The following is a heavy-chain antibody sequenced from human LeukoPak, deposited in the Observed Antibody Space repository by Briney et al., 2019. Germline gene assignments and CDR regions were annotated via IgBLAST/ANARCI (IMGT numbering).Heavy chain of an antibody. D-gene: IGHD2-2*01. CDR3: ARGPSSQFRTDY. CDR1: GFTFSAYN. Sequence: GTSLRLSCAASGFTFSAYNMIWVRQAPGKGLEWLSYISGSSSTIYYADSVKGRFTISRDNAKNSLYLQMNGLRAEDTAVYYCARGPSSQFRTDYWGQGTLVTVSS. CDR2: ISGSSSTI. J-gene: IGHJ4*02. V-gene: IGHV3-48*01.